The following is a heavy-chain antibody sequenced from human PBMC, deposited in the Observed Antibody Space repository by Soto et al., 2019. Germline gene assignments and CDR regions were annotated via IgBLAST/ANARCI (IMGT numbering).Heavy chain of an antibody. V-gene: IGHV4-59*01. Sequence: KASETLSLTCTVSGGSISSYYWSWIRQPPGKGLEWIGYIYYSGSTNYNPSLKSRVTISVDTSKNQFSLKLSSVTAADTAVYYCASPRDGYNYGYFDYWGQGTLVTVSS. D-gene: IGHD5-12*01. CDR2: IYYSGST. CDR1: GGSISSYY. CDR3: ASPRDGYNYGYFDY. J-gene: IGHJ4*02.